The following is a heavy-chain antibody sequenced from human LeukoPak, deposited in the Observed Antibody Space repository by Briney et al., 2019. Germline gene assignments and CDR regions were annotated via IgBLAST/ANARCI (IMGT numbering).Heavy chain of an antibody. CDR2: ISSSSSYI. J-gene: IGHJ4*02. CDR1: GFTFSSYI. D-gene: IGHD3-10*01. CDR3: ARDQNQLWFGELLFDY. Sequence: GGSLRLSCAASGFTFSSYIMNWVRQAPGKGLEWVSSISSSSSYIYYADSVKGRFTISRDNAKNSLYLQMNSLRAEDTAVYYCARDQNQLWFGELLFDYWGQGTLVTVSS. V-gene: IGHV3-21*01.